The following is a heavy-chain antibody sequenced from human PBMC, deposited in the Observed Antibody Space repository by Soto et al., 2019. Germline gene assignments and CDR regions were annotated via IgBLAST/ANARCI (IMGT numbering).Heavy chain of an antibody. J-gene: IGHJ6*02. CDR3: AREDDYGYRYINYGLDV. CDR2: ISFDGTKK. D-gene: IGHD4-17*01. Sequence: GGSLRLSCAASGFTFNIYALHWVRQAPGKGLEWVAVISFDGTKKYYSDSVKGRFTISRDNLKNTLYLQMNSLRVEDAALYFCAREDDYGYRYINYGLDVWGQGTTVTVSS. CDR1: GFTFNIYA. V-gene: IGHV3-30-3*01.